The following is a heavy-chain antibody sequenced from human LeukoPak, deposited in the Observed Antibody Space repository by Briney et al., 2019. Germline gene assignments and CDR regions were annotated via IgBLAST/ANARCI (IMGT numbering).Heavy chain of an antibody. CDR2: ISAYNDNT. D-gene: IGHD1-1*01. CDR1: GYTSSSYG. CDR3: ARDVPGSIGTTARFAP. Sequence: ASVKVSCTSSGYTSSSYGISWIRQAPGQGLEWMGWISAYNDNTNYAQIFQGRVTMTTDTSTSTAYMELRSLRSDDTAVYYCARDVPGSIGTTARFAPWGQGTLVIVSS. V-gene: IGHV1-18*01. J-gene: IGHJ5*02.